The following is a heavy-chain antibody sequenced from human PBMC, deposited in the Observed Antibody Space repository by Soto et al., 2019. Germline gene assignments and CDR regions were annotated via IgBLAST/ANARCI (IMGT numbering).Heavy chain of an antibody. CDR1: GDSITDSTYY. CDR3: ARHSTGYYYSYFDY. V-gene: IGHV4-39*01. J-gene: IGHJ4*02. Sequence: SETLSLTCTVSGDSITDSTYYWAWIRQPPGKGLEWIGSVFYSGGTHYNPSRKSRVTISVDTSKNQFSLKVRSVTAADTAVYYCARHSTGYYYSYFDYWGPGTLVNVSS. CDR2: VFYSGGT. D-gene: IGHD3-22*01.